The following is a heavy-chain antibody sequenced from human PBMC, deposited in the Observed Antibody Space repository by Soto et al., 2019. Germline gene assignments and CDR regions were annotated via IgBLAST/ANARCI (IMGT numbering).Heavy chain of an antibody. CDR1: GFTSRSNS. CDR2: FYSSGSS. CDR3: ATTPYDHDAFDN. J-gene: IGHJ3*02. Sequence: VQLLESGGGVVPPGGSLRVSCSGFTSRSNSINWVRQAPGKTLEWVSIFYSSGSSFYADSVQGRFTISRDISTNTLDLQMDSLRVDDTAVYYCATTPYDHDAFDNWGQGTVVTVSS. D-gene: IGHD5-12*01. V-gene: IGHV3-66*01.